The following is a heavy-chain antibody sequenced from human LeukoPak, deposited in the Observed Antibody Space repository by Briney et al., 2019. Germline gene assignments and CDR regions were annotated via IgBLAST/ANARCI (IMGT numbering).Heavy chain of an antibody. CDR1: GFMFSDYG. CDR3: ARDKDRWLQYLDYYYYGMDV. J-gene: IGHJ6*02. CDR2: IWYDGSNI. V-gene: IGHV3-33*01. Sequence: GGSLRLSCAASGFMFSDYGMHWVRQAPGKGLEWVAAIWYDGSNIFYADSVKGRFTISRDNSKNALYLQMNSLRAEDTAVYYCARDKDRWLQYLDYYYYGMDVWGQGTTVTVSS. D-gene: IGHD5-24*01.